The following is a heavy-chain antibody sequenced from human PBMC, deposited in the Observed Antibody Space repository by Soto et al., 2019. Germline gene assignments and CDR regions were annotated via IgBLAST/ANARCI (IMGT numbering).Heavy chain of an antibody. CDR2: ISYDGSNK. CDR3: AQEGIAARVVPFPDYYYGMDF. Sequence: YGVRRVLKAPGKWLEWVAVISYDGSNKYYADSVKGRFTLARDNSKNTLYLQMNSLRAEDTAVYYCAQEGIAARVVPFPDYYYGMDFSGQRTTVTGSS. CDR1: YG. V-gene: IGHV3-30*18. J-gene: IGHJ6*01. D-gene: IGHD6-6*01.